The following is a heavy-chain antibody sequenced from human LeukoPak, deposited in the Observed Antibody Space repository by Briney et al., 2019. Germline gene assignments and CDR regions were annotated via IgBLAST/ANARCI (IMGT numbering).Heavy chain of an antibody. D-gene: IGHD3-10*01. V-gene: IGHV4-34*01. Sequence: SETLSLTCTVSGGSISSYYWSWIRQPPGKGLEWIGEINHSGGSTYNPSLKSRVIISLDTSKNQFSLKLSSVTAADTAVYYCARVGDLFGAHRVRGLPPDYYYMDVWGKGTTVTVSS. CDR2: INHSGGS. CDR1: GGSISSYY. J-gene: IGHJ6*03. CDR3: ARVGDLFGAHRVRGLPPDYYYMDV.